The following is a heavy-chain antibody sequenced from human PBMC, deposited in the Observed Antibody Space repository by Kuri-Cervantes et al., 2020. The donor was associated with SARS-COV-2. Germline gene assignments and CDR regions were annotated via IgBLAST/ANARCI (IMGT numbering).Heavy chain of an antibody. Sequence: ASVKVSCKASGYTFTSYGISWVRQAPGQGLEWMGWISAYNGNTNYAQKLQGRVTMTTDTSTSTAYMELRSLRSEDTAVYYCASGGVRGAPGYYFDYWGQGTLVTVSS. J-gene: IGHJ4*02. V-gene: IGHV1-18*04. D-gene: IGHD3-10*01. CDR3: ASGGVRGAPGYYFDY. CDR1: GYTFTSYG. CDR2: ISAYNGNT.